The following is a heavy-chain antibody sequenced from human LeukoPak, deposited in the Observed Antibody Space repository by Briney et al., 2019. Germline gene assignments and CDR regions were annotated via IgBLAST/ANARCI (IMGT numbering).Heavy chain of an antibody. J-gene: IGHJ4*02. V-gene: IGHV4-30-2*01. CDR3: ARTVFGVVIGFDY. CDR2: IYHSGST. CDR1: GGSISSGGYY. D-gene: IGHD3-3*01. Sequence: SQTLSLTCTVSGGSISSGGYYWSWIRQPPGKGLEWIGYIYHSGSTYYNPSLKSRVTISVDRSKNQFSLKLSSVTAADTAVYFCARTVFGVVIGFDYWGQGALVSVSS.